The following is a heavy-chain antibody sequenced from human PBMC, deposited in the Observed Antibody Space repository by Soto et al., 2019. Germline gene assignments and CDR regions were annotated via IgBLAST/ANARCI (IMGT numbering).Heavy chain of an antibody. CDR3: AKHQIAMIVVKIYFGA. Sequence: EVQILESGGGLVQPGGSLRLSCAASGFTFSSYAMYWVRQAPGKGLAWVSGISDSGTGTYYADSVKGRFTISRDNSNNTLYLQMNTLRAEDTAVYYCAKHQIAMIVVKIYFGAWGQGTTVTVSS. V-gene: IGHV3-23*01. J-gene: IGHJ3*01. D-gene: IGHD3-22*01. CDR1: GFTFSSYA. CDR2: ISDSGTGT.